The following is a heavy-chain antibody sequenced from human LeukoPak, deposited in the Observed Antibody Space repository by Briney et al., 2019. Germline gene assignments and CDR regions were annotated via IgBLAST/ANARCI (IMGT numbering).Heavy chain of an antibody. CDR2: INHSGST. CDR3: ARGPPYYYDSSGYKPYYFDY. V-gene: IGHV4-34*01. CDR1: GGSISSYY. D-gene: IGHD3-22*01. Sequence: PSETLSLTCTVSGGSISSYYWSWIRQPPGKGLEWIGEINHSGSTNYNPSLKSRVTISVDTSKNQFSLKLSSVTAADTAVYYCARGPPYYYDSSGYKPYYFDYWGQGTLVTVSS. J-gene: IGHJ4*02.